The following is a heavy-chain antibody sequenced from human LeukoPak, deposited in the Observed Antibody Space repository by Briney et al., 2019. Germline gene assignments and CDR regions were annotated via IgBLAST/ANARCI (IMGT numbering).Heavy chain of an antibody. D-gene: IGHD1-26*01. J-gene: IGHJ4*02. CDR2: IYTSGST. CDR1: GGSISSYY. V-gene: IGHV4-4*09. CDR3: ASTEIWSYKASFDY. Sequence: PWETLSLTCTVSGGSISSYYWSWIRQPPGKGLVWIGYIYTSGSTNYNPSLKSRVTISVDTSKNHFSLELSSVTAADTAVYYCASTEIWSYKASFDYWGQGTPLTVAS.